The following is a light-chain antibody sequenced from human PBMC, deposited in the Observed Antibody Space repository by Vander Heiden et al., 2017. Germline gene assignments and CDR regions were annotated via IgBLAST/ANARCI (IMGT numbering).Light chain of an antibody. CDR3: QQYRCSVMYT. V-gene: IGKV3-20*01. CDR1: QGIGSTY. CDR2: AAS. J-gene: IGKJ2*01. Sequence: EVVLTQSPRPLSLSPGERTTLPFRARQGIGSTYLACYLQKPRQAPRLPIYAASNRATGIPDRFSGSGSGTDCILTISRLEPEDFAVYYCQQYRCSVMYTFGQGTKLEIK.